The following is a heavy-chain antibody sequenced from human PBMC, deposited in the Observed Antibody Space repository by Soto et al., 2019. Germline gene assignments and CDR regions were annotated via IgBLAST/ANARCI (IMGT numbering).Heavy chain of an antibody. CDR2: ISGSGGST. V-gene: IGHV3-23*01. CDR1: GFTFSSYA. D-gene: IGHD4-17*01. J-gene: IGHJ6*02. CDR3: AKDLITTVVTPSFSRYYYGMDV. Sequence: EVQLLESGGGLVQPGGSLRLSCAASGFTFSSYAMSWVRQAPGKGLEWVSAISGSGGSTYYADSVKGRFTISRDNSKNTLYLQMNSLRAEDTAVYYCAKDLITTVVTPSFSRYYYGMDVWGQGTTVTVSS.